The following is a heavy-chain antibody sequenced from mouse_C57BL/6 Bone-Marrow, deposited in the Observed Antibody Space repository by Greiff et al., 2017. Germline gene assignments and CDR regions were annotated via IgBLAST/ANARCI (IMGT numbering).Heavy chain of an antibody. CDR1: GYTFTSYW. CDR3: ASYYYGSSYDYFDY. D-gene: IGHD1-1*01. V-gene: IGHV1-64*01. Sequence: QVQLQQPGAELVKPGASVKLSCKASGYTFTSYWMHWVKQRPGQGLEWIGMIHPNSGSTNYNEKFKSKATLTVDKSSSTAYMQLSSLTSEDSAVXYCASYYYGSSYDYFDYWGQGTTLTVSS. CDR2: IHPNSGST. J-gene: IGHJ2*01.